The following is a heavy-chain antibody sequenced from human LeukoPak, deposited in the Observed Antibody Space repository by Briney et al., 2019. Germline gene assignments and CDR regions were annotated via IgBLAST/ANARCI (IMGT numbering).Heavy chain of an antibody. CDR3: TREGDYYGSGSPGSFDP. V-gene: IGHV4-59*12. J-gene: IGHJ5*02. CDR2: IFHSGST. D-gene: IGHD3-10*01. Sequence: SETLSLTCTVSGGSISSYYWSWIRQPPGKGLEWIGYIFHSGSTYYNPSLKNRVTISVDRSKNQFSLKLTSVTAADTAVYYCTREGDYYGSGSPGSFDPWGQGTLVTVSS. CDR1: GGSISSYY.